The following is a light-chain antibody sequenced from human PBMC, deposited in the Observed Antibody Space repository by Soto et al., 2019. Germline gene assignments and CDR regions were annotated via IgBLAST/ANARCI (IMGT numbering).Light chain of an antibody. V-gene: IGKV1-39*01. CDR2: AAS. J-gene: IGKJ4*01. CDR3: QQSYSTLVT. CDR1: QSISSY. Sequence: DLPMTQSPSSLSASEGDRVTITCRASQSISSYLNWYQQKPGKAPKLLIYAASSLQSGVPSRFSGSGSGTDFTLTISSLQPEDFATYFCQQSYSTLVTFGGGTKVEIK.